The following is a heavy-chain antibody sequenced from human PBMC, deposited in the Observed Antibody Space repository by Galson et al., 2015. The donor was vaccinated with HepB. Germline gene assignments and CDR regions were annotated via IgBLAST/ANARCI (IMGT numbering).Heavy chain of an antibody. J-gene: IGHJ4*02. V-gene: IGHV3-23*01. D-gene: IGHD3-10*01. CDR2: ISGSGGST. CDR3: ARDITMVRGAPKYYLDY. CDR1: GFTFSSYA. Sequence: SLRLSCAASGFTFSSYAMSWVRQAPGKGLEWVSAISGSGGSTYYADSVKGRFTISRDNSKNTLYLQMNSLRAEDTAVYYCARDITMVRGAPKYYLDYWGQGTLVTVSS.